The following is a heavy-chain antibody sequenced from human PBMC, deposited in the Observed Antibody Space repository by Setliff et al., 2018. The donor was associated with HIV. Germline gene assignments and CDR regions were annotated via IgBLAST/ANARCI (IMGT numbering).Heavy chain of an antibody. D-gene: IGHD6-19*01. CDR2: ISTGSDAT. CDR3: ARTSIVVAGNDY. CDR1: GFTFSNYA. V-gene: IGHV3-48*04. Sequence: PGGSLRLSCAASGFTFSNYAMAWVRQAPGKGLEWVSYISTGSDATYYADSVKGRFTISRDNPKNSLYLQMNSLRVEDTAVYYCARTSIVVAGNDYWGQGTLVTVSS. J-gene: IGHJ4*02.